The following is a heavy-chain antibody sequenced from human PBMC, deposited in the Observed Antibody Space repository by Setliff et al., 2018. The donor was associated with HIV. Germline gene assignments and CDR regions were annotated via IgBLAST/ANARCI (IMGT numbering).Heavy chain of an antibody. J-gene: IGHJ4*02. CDR2: IHHSGGT. D-gene: IGHD6-13*01. V-gene: IGHV4-59*11. CDR1: YGSISGHY. Sequence: SETLSLTCTVYYGSISGHYWTWIRQPPGKGLEWIGYIHHSGGTQYNPSLMSRLTMSVDSSKNHFSLSLRSVTAADTAVYCCARLPDINSWPFAYWARGILVTVSS. CDR3: ARLPDINSWPFAY.